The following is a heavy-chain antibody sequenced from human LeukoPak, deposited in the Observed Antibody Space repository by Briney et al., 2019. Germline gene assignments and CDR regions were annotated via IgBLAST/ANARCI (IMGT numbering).Heavy chain of an antibody. CDR1: GGTFSSYA. V-gene: IGHV1-69*13. CDR2: IIPIFGTA. CDR3: ARDHSSGRGFDP. D-gene: IGHD6-19*01. Sequence: WASVKVSCKASGGTFSSYAISWVRQAPGQGLEWMGGIIPIFGTANYAQKFQGRVTITADESTSTAYMELSSLRSEDTAVYYCARDHSSGRGFDPWGQGTLVTVSS. J-gene: IGHJ5*02.